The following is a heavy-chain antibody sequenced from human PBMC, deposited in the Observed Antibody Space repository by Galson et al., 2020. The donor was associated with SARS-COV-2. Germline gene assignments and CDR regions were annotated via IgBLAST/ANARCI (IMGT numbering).Heavy chain of an antibody. V-gene: IGHV3-7*01. CDR2: IKQDGSEK. D-gene: IGHD2-2*01. CDR1: GFTFSSYW. CDR3: ARDIVVVPAAMRLHSYYYGMDV. J-gene: IGHJ6*02. Sequence: GGSLRLSCAASGFTFSSYWMSWVRQAPGKGLEWVANIKQDGSEKYYVDSVKGRFTISRDNAKNSLYLQMNSLRAEDTAVYYCARDIVVVPAAMRLHSYYYGMDVWGQGTTVTVSS.